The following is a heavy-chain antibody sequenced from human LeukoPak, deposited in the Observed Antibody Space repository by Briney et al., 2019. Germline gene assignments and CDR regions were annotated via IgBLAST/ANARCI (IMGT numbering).Heavy chain of an antibody. CDR2: ISSSSSYI. CDR1: GFTFSSYS. V-gene: IGHV3-21*01. Sequence: GGSLRLSCAASGFTFSSYSMNWVRQAPGKGLEWVSSISSSSSYIYYADPVKGRFTISRDNAKNPLYLQMNSLRAEDTAVYYCARDREDAFDIWGQGTMVTVSS. D-gene: IGHD1-26*01. J-gene: IGHJ3*02. CDR3: ARDREDAFDI.